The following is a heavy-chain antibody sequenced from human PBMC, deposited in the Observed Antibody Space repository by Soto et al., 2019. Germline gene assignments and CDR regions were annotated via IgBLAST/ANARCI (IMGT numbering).Heavy chain of an antibody. CDR1: GYTFTSYG. D-gene: IGHD3-16*01. V-gene: IGHV1-18*01. J-gene: IGHJ4*02. Sequence: QVQLVQSGAEVKKPGASVKVSCKASGYTFTSYGISWVRQAPGQGLEWMGWISAYKGNTNYAQKLQGRVTMTTDTSTSRADMELRSLRSDDTAVYDCARITEGMWSDYWGQGTPVTVSS. CDR2: ISAYKGNT. CDR3: ARITEGMWSDY.